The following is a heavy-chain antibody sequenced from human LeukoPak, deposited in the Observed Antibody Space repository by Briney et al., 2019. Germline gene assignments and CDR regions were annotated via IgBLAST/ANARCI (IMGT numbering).Heavy chain of an antibody. CDR2: IYPGDSDT. V-gene: IGHV5-51*01. CDR1: GYSFTNYW. Sequence: PGESLKISCTGSGYSFTNYWIGWVRQMPGKGLEWMGIIYPGDSDTRYSPSFQDQVTISADKSIRTAYLQWSSLKASDTAVYYCARHFGSPSPGVQHWGQGTPVTVSS. J-gene: IGHJ1*01. D-gene: IGHD3-3*01. CDR3: ARHFGSPSPGVQH.